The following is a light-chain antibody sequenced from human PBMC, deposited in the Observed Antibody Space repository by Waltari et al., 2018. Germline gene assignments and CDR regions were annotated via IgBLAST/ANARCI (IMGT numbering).Light chain of an antibody. CDR1: QTISIW. Sequence: DIQMTQSPSTLSASVGDRVTLTCRASQTISIWLAWYQQKPGKAPKLLIYKASSLESGVPSRFSGSGSGTEFTLTISSLQPDDFATYYCQQYSTFPFTFGPGTKVGIK. CDR2: KAS. V-gene: IGKV1-5*03. CDR3: QQYSTFPFT. J-gene: IGKJ3*01.